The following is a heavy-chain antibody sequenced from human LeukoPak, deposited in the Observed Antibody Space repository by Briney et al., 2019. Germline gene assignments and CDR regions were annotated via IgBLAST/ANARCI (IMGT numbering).Heavy chain of an antibody. CDR2: VRYDGSTK. D-gene: IGHD6-13*01. CDR1: GFTFSSFG. Sequence: GSLRLSCAASGFTFSSFGMHWVRQAPGKGLEWVAFVRYDGSTKHYADSVEGRFTISRDNSKNTLYLQMNSLRAEDTGVYYCAKDTAAAGTFDYWGQGTLVTVSS. V-gene: IGHV3-30*02. J-gene: IGHJ4*02. CDR3: AKDTAAAGTFDY.